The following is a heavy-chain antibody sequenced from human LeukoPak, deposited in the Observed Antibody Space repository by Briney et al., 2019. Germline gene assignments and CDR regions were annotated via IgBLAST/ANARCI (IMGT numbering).Heavy chain of an antibody. D-gene: IGHD5-24*01. V-gene: IGHV3-33*06. CDR3: AKDMGDGYNYDY. J-gene: IGHJ4*02. CDR2: IWYDGSNK. CDR1: GFTFSSYG. Sequence: QPGRSLRLSCAASGFTFSSYGMHWVRQAPGKGLEWVAVIWYDGSNKYYADSVKGRFTISRDNSKNTLYLQMNSLRAEDTAVYYCAKDMGDGYNYDYWGQGTLVTVSS.